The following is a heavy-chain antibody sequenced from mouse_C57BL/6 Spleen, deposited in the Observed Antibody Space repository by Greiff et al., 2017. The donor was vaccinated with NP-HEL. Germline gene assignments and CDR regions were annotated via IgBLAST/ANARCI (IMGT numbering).Heavy chain of an antibody. J-gene: IGHJ3*01. V-gene: IGHV14-3*01. CDR2: IDPANGNT. CDR3: ARDYYGSSLSWFAY. D-gene: IGHD1-1*01. Sequence: VQLKESVAELVRPGASVKLSCTASGFNIKNTYMHWVKQRPEQGLEWIGRIDPANGNTKYAPKFQGKATITAETSSNTAYLQLSSLTSEDTAIYYCARDYYGSSLSWFAYWGQGTLVTVSA. CDR1: GFNIKNTY.